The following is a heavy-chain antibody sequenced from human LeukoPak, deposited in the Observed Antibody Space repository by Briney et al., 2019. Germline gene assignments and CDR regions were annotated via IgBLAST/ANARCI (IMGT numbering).Heavy chain of an antibody. Sequence: GRSLRLSCAASGFTFDDYAMHWVRQAPGKGLEWVSAISGSGGSTYYADSVKGRFTISRDNSKNTLYLQMNSLRAEDTAVYYCANQATVTTAQIDYWGQGTLVTVSS. D-gene: IGHD4-17*01. CDR2: ISGSGGST. V-gene: IGHV3-23*01. CDR1: GFTFDDYA. CDR3: ANQATVTTAQIDY. J-gene: IGHJ4*02.